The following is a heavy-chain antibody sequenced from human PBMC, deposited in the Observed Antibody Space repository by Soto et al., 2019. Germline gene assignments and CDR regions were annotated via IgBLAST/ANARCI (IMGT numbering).Heavy chain of an antibody. V-gene: IGHV1-69*05. CDR2: IMPVFRTP. J-gene: IGHJ6*02. CDR1: GGTFRTAA. D-gene: IGHD2-8*01. CDR3: ARDNDRPQLGGNYYYILDV. Sequence: QVQLEQSGAEVKKPGSSVKVSCKASGGTFRTAAISWVRQAPGQGLEWMGGIMPVFRTPDYAQKFQGRVTITXDXPTNTAYMELSGLRSDDTAVYYCARDNDRPQLGGNYYYILDVWGQGTTITVSS.